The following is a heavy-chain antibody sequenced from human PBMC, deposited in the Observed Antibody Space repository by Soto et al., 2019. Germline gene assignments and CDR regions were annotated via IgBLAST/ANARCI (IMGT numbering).Heavy chain of an antibody. V-gene: IGHV4-61*05. CDR1: GGSITSSSYY. Sequence: SETLALTCTVSGGSITSSSYYWGWISQPPGKGLEWIGYIYDSGSANYSPSLKSRVTMSVDTSKNQFSLNLSSVTAADTAVYYCAREHGFSYGLNYFDPWGQGTLVTVSS. CDR3: AREHGFSYGLNYFDP. J-gene: IGHJ5*02. D-gene: IGHD5-18*01. CDR2: IYDSGSA.